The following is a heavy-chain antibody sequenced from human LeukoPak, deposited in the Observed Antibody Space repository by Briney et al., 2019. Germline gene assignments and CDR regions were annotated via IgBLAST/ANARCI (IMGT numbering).Heavy chain of an antibody. V-gene: IGHV1-2*02. CDR1: GYTFTGYY. CDR2: INPNSGGT. CDR3: ATYSSGWYVVQ. J-gene: IGHJ4*02. Sequence: ASVKVSCKGSGYTFTGYYMHWVRQAPGQGLEWMGWINPNSGGTNYAQKSQGRVTMTRDTSISTAYMELSSLRSDDTAVYYCATYSSGWYVVQWGQGTLVTVSS. D-gene: IGHD6-19*01.